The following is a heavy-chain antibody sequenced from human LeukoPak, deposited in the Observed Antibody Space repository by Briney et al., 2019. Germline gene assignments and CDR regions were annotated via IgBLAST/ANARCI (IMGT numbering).Heavy chain of an antibody. D-gene: IGHD6-13*01. J-gene: IGHJ3*02. CDR1: GFTFSSYG. CDR2: IRYDGSNK. CDR3: AKDRPPYSREPPDAFDI. V-gene: IGHV3-30*02. Sequence: PGGSLRLSCAASGFTFSSYGMHWVRQAPGKGLEWVAFIRYDGSNKYYADSVKGRFTISRDNSKNTLYLQMNSLRAEDTAVYYCAKDRPPYSREPPDAFDIWGQGTMVTVSS.